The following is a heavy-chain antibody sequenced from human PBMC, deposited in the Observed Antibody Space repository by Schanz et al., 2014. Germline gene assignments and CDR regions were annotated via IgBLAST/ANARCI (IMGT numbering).Heavy chain of an antibody. V-gene: IGHV3-23*04. CDR2: ISGSGGST. CDR3: AYYDVLTGFDY. D-gene: IGHD3-9*01. J-gene: IGHJ4*02. Sequence: EVRLVESGGGLVQPGGSLRLSCVASGFNFYTSAMTWVRQAPGKGLEWVSAISGSGGSTYYADSVKGRFTISRDNSKNTLYLQINNLRAEDTAVYYCAYYDVLTGFDYWGQGTQVTVSS. CDR1: GFNFYTSA.